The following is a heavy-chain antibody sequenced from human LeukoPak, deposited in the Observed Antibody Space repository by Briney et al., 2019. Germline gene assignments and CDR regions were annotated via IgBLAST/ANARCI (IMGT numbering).Heavy chain of an antibody. J-gene: IGHJ3*02. CDR1: GFTVSSNY. CDR3: ARYKGGSGYYPTSDAFDI. CDR2: IYSGGSK. V-gene: IGHV3-53*04. Sequence: PVGSLRLSCAASGFTVSSNYMSWVRQAPGKGLEWVSVIYSGGSKYYADSVKGRFTISRHNSKKTLYLQMNSLRAEDTAVYYCARYKGGSGYYPTSDAFDIWGQGTMVTVSS. D-gene: IGHD3-22*01.